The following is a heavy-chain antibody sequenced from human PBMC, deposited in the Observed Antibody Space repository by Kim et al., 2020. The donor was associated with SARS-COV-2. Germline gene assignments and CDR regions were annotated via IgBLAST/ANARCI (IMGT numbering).Heavy chain of an antibody. CDR2: LYGGGRT. J-gene: IGHJ4*02. Sequence: GGSLRLSCEGSGFTVSGGYMNWVRQASGKGLVYISFLYGGGRTYYADSVKGRFTISRDNSKNTLYLQMNSLRVDDTAVYYCAGVVGGVPYWGQGTLVSVSS. CDR1: GFTVSGGY. CDR3: AGVVGGVPY. D-gene: IGHD3-16*01. V-gene: IGHV3-53*01.